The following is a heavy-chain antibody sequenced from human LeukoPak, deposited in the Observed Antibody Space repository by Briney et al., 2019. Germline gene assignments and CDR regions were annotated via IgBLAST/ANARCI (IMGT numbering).Heavy chain of an antibody. J-gene: IGHJ4*02. CDR2: ISSSSSYI. CDR1: GFTFSTYY. D-gene: IGHD3-9*01. Sequence: GGSLRLSCAASGFTFSTYYMNWVRQAPGKGLEWVSSISSSSSYIYYADSVKGRFTISRDNAKTSLYLHMNSLRAEDTAVYYCARASFPDKKFDYWGQGTLVTVSS. V-gene: IGHV3-21*01. CDR3: ARASFPDKKFDY.